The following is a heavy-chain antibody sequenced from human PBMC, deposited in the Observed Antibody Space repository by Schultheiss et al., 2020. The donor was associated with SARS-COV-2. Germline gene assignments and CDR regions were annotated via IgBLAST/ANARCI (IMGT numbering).Heavy chain of an antibody. V-gene: IGHV3-7*01. CDR2: IKGDGSHR. Sequence: GGSLRLSCAASGFSISNYWMSWVRQAPRRGLEWVASIKGDGSHRDYSDSARGRFTISRDNAQNSLYLQMNSLRAEDTAIYYCTRDWTSSMDVWGLGTTVTVSS. J-gene: IGHJ6*02. CDR3: TRDWTSSMDV. D-gene: IGHD3/OR15-3a*01. CDR1: GFSISNYW.